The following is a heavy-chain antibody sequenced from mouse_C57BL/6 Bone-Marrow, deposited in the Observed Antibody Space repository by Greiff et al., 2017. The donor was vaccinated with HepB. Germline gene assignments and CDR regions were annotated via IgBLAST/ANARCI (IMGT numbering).Heavy chain of an antibody. CDR1: GYTFTDYY. Sequence: EVQLQQSGPVLVKPGASVKMSCKASGYTFTDYYMNWVKQSHGKSLEWIGVINPYNGGTSYNQKFKGKATLTVDKSSSTAYMELNSLTSEDSAVYYCAPVYYYGSSPWFAYWGQGTLVTVSA. V-gene: IGHV1-19*01. CDR2: INPYNGGT. D-gene: IGHD1-1*01. J-gene: IGHJ3*01. CDR3: APVYYYGSSPWFAY.